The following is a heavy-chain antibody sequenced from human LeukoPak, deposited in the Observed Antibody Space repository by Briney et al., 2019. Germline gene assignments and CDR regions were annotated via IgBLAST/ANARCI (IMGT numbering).Heavy chain of an antibody. D-gene: IGHD6-13*01. CDR1: GFTVSSNY. Sequence: PGGSLRLSCAASGFTVSSNYMSWVRQAPGKGLEWVSVLYSGGSTYYADSVKGRFTISRDNSKNTQYLQMNSLRAEDTAVYYCATPETYSSSWYRLDYWGQGTLVTVSS. V-gene: IGHV3-66*01. CDR2: LYSGGST. J-gene: IGHJ4*02. CDR3: ATPETYSSSWYRLDY.